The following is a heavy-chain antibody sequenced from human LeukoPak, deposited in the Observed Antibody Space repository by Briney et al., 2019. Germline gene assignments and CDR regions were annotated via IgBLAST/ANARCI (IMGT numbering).Heavy chain of an antibody. Sequence: SQTLSLTSATSGDSVSSKSAAWNWIRQSPSRGLEWLGRTYYRSKWHHEYAVSVRGRITVNPDTSKNQFSLHLNSVTPEDTAVYYCARRLTQYDCFDPWGQGILVTVSS. J-gene: IGHJ5*02. V-gene: IGHV6-1*01. D-gene: IGHD2-2*01. CDR1: GDSVSSKSAA. CDR3: ARRLTQYDCFDP. CDR2: TYYRSKWHH.